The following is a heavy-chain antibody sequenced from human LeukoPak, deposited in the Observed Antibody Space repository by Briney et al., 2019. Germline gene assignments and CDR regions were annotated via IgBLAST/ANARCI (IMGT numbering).Heavy chain of an antibody. D-gene: IGHD1-7*01. CDR2: IYYSGST. CDR3: ARDRRYSWNFDAFDI. V-gene: IGHV4-59*01. Sequence: PSETLSLTCTVSGGSISSYYWSWIRQPPGKGLEWIGYIYYSGSTNYNPSLKSRVTISVDTSKNQFSLKLSSVTAADTAVYYCARDRRYSWNFDAFDIWGQGTMVTVSS. J-gene: IGHJ3*02. CDR1: GGSISSYY.